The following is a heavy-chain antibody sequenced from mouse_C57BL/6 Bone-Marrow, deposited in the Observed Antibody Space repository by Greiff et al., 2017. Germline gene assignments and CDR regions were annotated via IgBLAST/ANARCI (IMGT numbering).Heavy chain of an antibody. CDR1: GYSITSGYY. V-gene: IGHV3-6*01. CDR3: ARQDYGSSSYFDY. J-gene: IGHJ2*01. D-gene: IGHD1-1*01. CDR2: ISYDGSN. Sequence: ESGPGLVKPSQSLSLTCSVTGYSITSGYYWNWIRQFPGNKLEWMGYISYDGSNNYNPSLKNRISITRDTSKNQFFLKLNSVTTEDTATYYCARQDYGSSSYFDYWGQGTTRTVSS.